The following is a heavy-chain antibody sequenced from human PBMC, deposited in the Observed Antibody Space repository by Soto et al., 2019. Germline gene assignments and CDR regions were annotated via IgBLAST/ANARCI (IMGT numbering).Heavy chain of an antibody. Sequence: EVHLVESGGGLVQPGGSLRLSCATSGFTFRSYWMTWVRQAPGKGLEWVASIKQDGSEDHYVDSVKGRFTISRDNAENSLYLQMTSLKVDDTAVYYCARGHGRRFEYWGPGTLVTVSS. J-gene: IGHJ4*02. V-gene: IGHV3-7*03. CDR2: IKQDGSED. CDR1: GFTFRSYW. CDR3: ARGHGRRFEY.